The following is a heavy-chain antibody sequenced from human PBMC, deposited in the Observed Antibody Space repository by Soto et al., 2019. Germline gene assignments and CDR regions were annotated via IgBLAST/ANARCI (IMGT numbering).Heavy chain of an antibody. CDR3: ARSFFVGLPPRHYGMDV. J-gene: IGHJ6*02. CDR1: GGSISSGDYY. V-gene: IGHV4-30-4*01. Sequence: QVQLQESGPGLVKPSQTLSLTCTVSGGSISSGDYYWSWIRQPPGKGLVRIGYIYYSGSTNYSPSRKSRVTISVDTSKNHFSLKLSSVSAAERAVYYCARSFFVGLPPRHYGMDVWGQGTTVTVSS. D-gene: IGHD3-10*01. CDR2: IYYSGST.